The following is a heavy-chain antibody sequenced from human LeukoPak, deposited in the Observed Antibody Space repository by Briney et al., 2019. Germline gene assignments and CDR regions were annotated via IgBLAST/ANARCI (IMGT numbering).Heavy chain of an antibody. Sequence: SETLSLTCSVSGGSISNYFWTWIRQPPGKGLEWIGYIYSSGSTYYNPSLKSRVTISVDTSKNRFSLKLGSVTAADTAVYYCARDDDTGGYYYWGQGTLVTVSS. CDR2: IYSSGST. CDR1: GGSISNYF. CDR3: ARDDDTGGYYY. V-gene: IGHV4-59*01. J-gene: IGHJ4*02. D-gene: IGHD3-22*01.